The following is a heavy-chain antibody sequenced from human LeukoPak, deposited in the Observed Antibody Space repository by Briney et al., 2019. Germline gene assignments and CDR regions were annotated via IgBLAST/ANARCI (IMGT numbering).Heavy chain of an antibody. CDR1: GDIFTGSY. CDR2: INPNSGGT. D-gene: IGHD4-17*01. Sequence: ASVKVSCKASGDIFTGSYMHEVRQAPGQGLEWMGWINPNSGGTNYAQKFQGRVTMTRDTSISTAYMELSRLRTDETAVDQCASDEYGEYGAFDIWGQGTMVTVSS. CDR3: ASDEYGEYGAFDI. V-gene: IGHV1-2*02. J-gene: IGHJ3*02.